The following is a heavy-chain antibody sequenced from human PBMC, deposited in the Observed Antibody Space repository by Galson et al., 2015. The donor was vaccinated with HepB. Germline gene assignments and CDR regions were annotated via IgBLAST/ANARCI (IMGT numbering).Heavy chain of an antibody. CDR3: ARELHYYGSDYFDY. Sequence: SLRLSCAASGFTFSSYAMHWVRQAPGKGLEWVAVISYDGSIKYYADSVKGRFTISRDNSKNTLYLQMNSLRAEDTAVYYCARELHYYGSDYFDYWGQGTL. D-gene: IGHD3-10*01. CDR2: ISYDGSIK. V-gene: IGHV3-30*04. J-gene: IGHJ4*02. CDR1: GFTFSSYA.